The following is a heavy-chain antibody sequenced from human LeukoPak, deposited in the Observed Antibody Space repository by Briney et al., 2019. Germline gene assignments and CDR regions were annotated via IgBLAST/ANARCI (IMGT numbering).Heavy chain of an antibody. J-gene: IGHJ4*02. CDR1: GFTFSSYW. D-gene: IGHD3-9*01. Sequence: QAGGSLRLSCAASGFTFSSYWMHWVRQAPGKGLVWVSRINSDGSSTSYADPVKGRFTISRDNAKNTLYLQMNSLRAEDTAVYYCARANYDILTGYYTSDFDYWGQGTLVTVSS. CDR2: INSDGSST. V-gene: IGHV3-74*01. CDR3: ARANYDILTGYYTSDFDY.